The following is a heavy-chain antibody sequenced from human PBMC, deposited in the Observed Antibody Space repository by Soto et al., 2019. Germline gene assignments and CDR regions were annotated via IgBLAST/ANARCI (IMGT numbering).Heavy chain of an antibody. CDR1: GFTFSSYS. D-gene: IGHD2-2*01. J-gene: IGHJ6*03. CDR2: ISSSSSYI. V-gene: IGHV3-21*01. Sequence: GSLRLSCAASGFTFSSYSMNWVRQAPGKGLEWVSSISSSSSYIYYADSVKGRFTISRDNAKNSLYLQMNSLRAEDTAVYYCARELDLEVVPAAMRDYYYYYYMDVWGKGTTVTVSS. CDR3: ARELDLEVVPAAMRDYYYYYYMDV.